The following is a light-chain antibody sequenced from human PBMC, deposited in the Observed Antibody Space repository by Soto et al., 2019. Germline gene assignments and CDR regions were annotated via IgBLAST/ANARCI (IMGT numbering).Light chain of an antibody. CDR1: SSNIGANYD. V-gene: IGLV1-40*01. J-gene: IGLJ1*01. Sequence: QSVLTQPPSVSGAPGQRVTISCTGSSSNIGANYDVHWYQQRPGTAPKLLIFGNSNRPSGVPDRFSGSKSGTSASLAITGLQAEDEGDYCCAAWDGSLNGYVFGTGTKLTVL. CDR2: GNS. CDR3: AAWDGSLNGYV.